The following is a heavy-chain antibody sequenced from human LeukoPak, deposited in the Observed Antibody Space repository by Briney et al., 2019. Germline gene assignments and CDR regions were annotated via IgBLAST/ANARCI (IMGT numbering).Heavy chain of an antibody. Sequence: PSETLSLTCTVSGGSISSSSYYWGWIRQPPGKGLEWIGSIFYSGSTYYNPSLKSRVTISIDTSKKQFSLKLNSVTAADTAVYYCARRGKWFGEFDYWGQGILVTVSS. CDR2: IFYSGST. CDR1: GGSISSSSYY. V-gene: IGHV4-39*01. CDR3: ARRGKWFGEFDY. J-gene: IGHJ4*02. D-gene: IGHD3-10*01.